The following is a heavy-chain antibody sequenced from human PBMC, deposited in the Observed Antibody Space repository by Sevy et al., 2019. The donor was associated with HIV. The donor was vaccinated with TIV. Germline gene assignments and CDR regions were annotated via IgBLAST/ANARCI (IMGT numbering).Heavy chain of an antibody. Sequence: GGSLRLSCAASGFTFSSYAMSWVRQAPGKGLEWVSAISGSGGSTYYADSVKGRFTISRDNSKNTLYLQMNSLRAEDKAVYYCANPLIYGSGRIRSAFDIWGQGTMVTVSS. D-gene: IGHD3-10*01. J-gene: IGHJ3*02. CDR3: ANPLIYGSGRIRSAFDI. CDR2: ISGSGGST. V-gene: IGHV3-23*01. CDR1: GFTFSSYA.